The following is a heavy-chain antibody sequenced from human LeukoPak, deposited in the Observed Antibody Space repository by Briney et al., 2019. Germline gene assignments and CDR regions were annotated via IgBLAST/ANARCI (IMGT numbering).Heavy chain of an antibody. CDR1: GFTFSSYE. V-gene: IGHV3-48*03. CDR3: AKDFAPWRITMVRGVIKGDAFDI. D-gene: IGHD3-10*01. Sequence: PGGSLRLSCAASGFTFSSYEMNWVRQAPGKGLEWVSYISSSGSTIYYADSMKGRFTISRDNSKNTLYLQMNSLRAEDTAVYYCAKDFAPWRITMVRGVIKGDAFDIWVQGTMVTVSS. CDR2: ISSSGSTI. J-gene: IGHJ3*02.